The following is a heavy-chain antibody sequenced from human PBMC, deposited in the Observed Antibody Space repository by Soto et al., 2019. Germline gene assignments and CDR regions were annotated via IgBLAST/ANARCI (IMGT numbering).Heavy chain of an antibody. J-gene: IGHJ6*02. CDR3: AKDFRIAARPDFFYGMDV. CDR1: GFMFSNYD. D-gene: IGHD6-6*01. Sequence: EVQLLESGGGLVQPGGSLRLSCAPYGFMFSNYDMSWVRQAPGKGLEWVSSISGSGHKTYYADSVKGRFTVSRDNSKNTLYLQMNSLRAEDTAVYYCAKDFRIAARPDFFYGMDVWGQGTTVTVAS. V-gene: IGHV3-23*01. CDR2: ISGSGHKT.